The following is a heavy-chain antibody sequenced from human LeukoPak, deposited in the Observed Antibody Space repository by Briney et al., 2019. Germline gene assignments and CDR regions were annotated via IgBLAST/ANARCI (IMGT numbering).Heavy chain of an antibody. CDR2: IGGSGGST. J-gene: IGHJ5*02. V-gene: IGHV3-23*01. CDR1: GFTFNNYA. CDR3: AKGMVPGFDP. Sequence: GGSLRLSCAASGFTFNNYAMSWVRQAPGKGLEWLSSIGGSGGSTYSADSAKGRFTISRDNSKNTLYLQLNSLRAEDTAVYYCAKGMVPGFDPWGQGTQVTVSS. D-gene: IGHD2-15*01.